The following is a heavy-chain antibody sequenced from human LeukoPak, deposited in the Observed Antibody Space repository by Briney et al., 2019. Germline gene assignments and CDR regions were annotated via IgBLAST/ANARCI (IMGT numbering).Heavy chain of an antibody. Sequence: PSETLSLTCAVSGYSISSGYYWGWIRQPPGKGLEWIGSIYHSGSTYYNPSLKSRVTISVDTSKSQFSLKLSSVTAADTAVYYCAKMGYNYGYDYWGQGTLVTVSS. CDR1: GYSISSGYY. CDR3: AKMGYNYGYDY. CDR2: IYHSGST. D-gene: IGHD5-18*01. J-gene: IGHJ4*02. V-gene: IGHV4-38-2*01.